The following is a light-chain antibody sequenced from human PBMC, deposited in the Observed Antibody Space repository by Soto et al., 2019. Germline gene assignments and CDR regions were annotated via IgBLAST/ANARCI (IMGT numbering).Light chain of an antibody. CDR3: QQSNSYPYT. Sequence: DIQMTQSPSTLSASVGDRVTITCRASQSISSWLAWYQQKPGKAPKLLIYDASSLESGVPSRFSGSGSGTESSLTISSLQPDDFATYYCQQSNSYPYTFGQGTKLEIK. J-gene: IGKJ2*01. CDR1: QSISSW. V-gene: IGKV1-5*01. CDR2: DAS.